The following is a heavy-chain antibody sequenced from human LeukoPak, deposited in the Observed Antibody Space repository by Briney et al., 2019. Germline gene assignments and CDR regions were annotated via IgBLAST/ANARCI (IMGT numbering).Heavy chain of an antibody. CDR2: ISGTGDST. D-gene: IGHD3-10*01. CDR1: GFTFSSYA. J-gene: IGHJ3*02. Sequence: GGSLRLSCAASGFTFSSYAMTWVRQAPGRGLEWVSGISGTGDSTDYADSVKGRFTISRDNSRNTLYLQMNSLRTEDTALYYCARSTGNYYNYDAFNIWGQGTMVTISS. V-gene: IGHV3-23*01. CDR3: ARSTGNYYNYDAFNI.